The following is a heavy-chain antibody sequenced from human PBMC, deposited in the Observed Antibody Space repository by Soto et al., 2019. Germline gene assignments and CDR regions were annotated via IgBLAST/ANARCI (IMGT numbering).Heavy chain of an antibody. J-gene: IGHJ6*02. CDR1: GYTFTGYY. CDR3: AKGGAIVAAGTRVYLYNAMDV. V-gene: IGHV1-2*02. Sequence: QVQLVQSGTEVKRPGDSVKVSCKASGYTFTGYYVHWVRQAPGQGLEWKGWINPNSGDTDLAERFQGRVTMNRDTSIGTAYMELRGLTSDDTAEYYCAKGGAIVAAGTRVYLYNAMDVWGQGTTVTVSS. CDR2: INPNSGDT. D-gene: IGHD1-26*01.